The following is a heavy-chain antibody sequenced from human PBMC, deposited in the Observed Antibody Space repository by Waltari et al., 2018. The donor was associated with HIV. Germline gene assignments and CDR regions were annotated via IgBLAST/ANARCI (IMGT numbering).Heavy chain of an antibody. CDR1: GGSFSGYY. V-gene: IGHV4-34*01. Sequence: QVQLQQWGAGLLKPSETLSLTCAVYGGSFSGYYWSWIRQPPGKGLEWIGEINHSGSTNYNPSLKSRVTISVDTSKNQFSLKLSSVTAADTAVYYCARGYSGSHNPLFDYWGQGTLVTVSS. J-gene: IGHJ4*02. CDR2: INHSGST. CDR3: ARGYSGSHNPLFDY. D-gene: IGHD1-26*01.